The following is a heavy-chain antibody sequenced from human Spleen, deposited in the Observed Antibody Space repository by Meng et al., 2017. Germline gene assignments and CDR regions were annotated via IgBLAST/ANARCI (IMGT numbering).Heavy chain of an antibody. J-gene: IGHJ6*02. CDR2: LSGGGFTT. Sequence: GESLKISCAASGFIFSSYAMSWVRHAPGKGLEWVSALSGGGFTTYYADSVKGRFAISRHNSKNTLYLQMNSLRAEDTAVYYCAKDKSVVTAIYYYYGMDVWGQGTTVTVSS. CDR3: AKDKSVVTAIYYYYGMDV. CDR1: GFIFSSYA. D-gene: IGHD2-21*02. V-gene: IGHV3-23*01.